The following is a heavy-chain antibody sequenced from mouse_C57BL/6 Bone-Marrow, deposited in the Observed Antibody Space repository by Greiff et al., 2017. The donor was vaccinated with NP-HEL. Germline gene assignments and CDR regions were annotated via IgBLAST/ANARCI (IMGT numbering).Heavy chain of an antibody. CDR1: GYTFTSYW. Sequence: QVQLQQPGAELVKPGASVKLSCKASGYTFTSYWMHWVKQRPGQGLEWIGMIHPNSGSTNYNEKFKSKATLTVDKSSSTAYMQLSSLTSEDSAVYYCAVITTVVASMDYWGQGTSVTVSS. D-gene: IGHD1-1*01. V-gene: IGHV1-64*01. CDR3: AVITTVVASMDY. J-gene: IGHJ4*01. CDR2: IHPNSGST.